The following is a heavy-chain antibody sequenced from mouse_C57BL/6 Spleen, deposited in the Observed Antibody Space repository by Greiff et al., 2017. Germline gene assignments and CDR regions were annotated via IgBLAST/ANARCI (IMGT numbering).Heavy chain of an antibody. CDR1: GYAFSSSW. J-gene: IGHJ3*01. D-gene: IGHD1-1*01. CDR2: IYPGDGDT. CDR3: ARPDYGSSYDWFAY. V-gene: IGHV1-82*01. Sequence: QVQLQQSGPELVKPGASVKISCKASGYAFSSSWMNWVKQRPGKGLEWIGRIYPGDGDTNYNGKFKGKATLTADKSSSTAYMQLSSLTSEDSAVYVCARPDYGSSYDWFAYWGQGTLVTVSA.